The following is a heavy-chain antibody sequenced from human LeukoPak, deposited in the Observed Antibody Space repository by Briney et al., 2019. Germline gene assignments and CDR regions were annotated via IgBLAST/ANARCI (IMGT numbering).Heavy chain of an antibody. Sequence: ASVKVSCKASGYTFTSYGINWVRQATGQGLEWMGLINPRDGSTTYAQRFQGRVTMTRETSTSTVYMDLSNLRSDDTAVYYCAKSYGSGRAHDFWGQGTLVTVSS. V-gene: IGHV1-46*01. J-gene: IGHJ4*02. CDR2: INPRDGST. D-gene: IGHD3-10*01. CDR1: GYTFTSYG. CDR3: AKSYGSGRAHDF.